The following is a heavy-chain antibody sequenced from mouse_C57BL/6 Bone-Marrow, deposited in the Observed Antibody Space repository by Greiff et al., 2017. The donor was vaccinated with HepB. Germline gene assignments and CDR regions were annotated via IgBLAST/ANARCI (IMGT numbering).Heavy chain of an antibody. D-gene: IGHD1-1*02. CDR3: ARLWGY. V-gene: IGHV2-6*01. Sequence: VQLQESGPGLVAPSQSLSITCTVSGFSLTSYGVDWVRQSPGKGLEWLGVIWGGGSTTYNSALKSRLSINKYNSKSHVFLNMNSLQTDDTAMYDCARLWGYWGQGTSVTVSS. CDR1: GFSLTSYG. CDR2: IWGGGST. J-gene: IGHJ4*01.